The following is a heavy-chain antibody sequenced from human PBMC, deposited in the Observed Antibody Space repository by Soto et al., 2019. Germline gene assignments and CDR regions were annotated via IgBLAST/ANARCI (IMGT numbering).Heavy chain of an antibody. Sequence: QVQLVESGGGVVQPGRSLRLSCVASGFTFSSYGMHWVRQAPGKGLEWVAVIWYDGSNKYYADSVKGRFTISRDNSKNTLSLQMNSLRAEDTALYYCARVDGQGPKFLDYWGQGTLVTVSS. V-gene: IGHV3-33*01. J-gene: IGHJ4*02. CDR3: ARVDGQGPKFLDY. CDR1: GFTFSSYG. D-gene: IGHD3-9*01. CDR2: IWYDGSNK.